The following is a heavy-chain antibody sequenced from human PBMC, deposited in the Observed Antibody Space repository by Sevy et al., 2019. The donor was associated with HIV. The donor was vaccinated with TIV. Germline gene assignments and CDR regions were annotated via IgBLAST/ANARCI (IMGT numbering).Heavy chain of an antibody. CDR3: AGEGVLMGGAIVSYGMDV. J-gene: IGHJ6*02. D-gene: IGHD3-16*02. Sequence: GESLKISCAASGFSFSRSPMHWVRQAPGKGLEWVAVMSYNGNKKYNGDSVKGRFTISREDSKNTRYLQMNSLRAEDTAVYYCAGEGVLMGGAIVSYGMDVWGQGTTVTVFS. V-gene: IGHV3-30*04. CDR2: MSYNGNKK. CDR1: GFSFSRSP.